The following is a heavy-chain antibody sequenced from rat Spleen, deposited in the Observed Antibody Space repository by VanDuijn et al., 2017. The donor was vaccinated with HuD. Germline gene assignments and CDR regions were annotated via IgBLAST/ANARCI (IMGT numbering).Heavy chain of an antibody. CDR3: ARRHYGYTDYFDY. J-gene: IGHJ2*01. D-gene: IGHD1-9*01. CDR1: GFTFSNYY. Sequence: EVQLVESDGGLVQPGRSLKLSCAALGFTFSNYYMAWVRQAPTKGLEWVASISTGGGSTYYRDSVKGRFTISRDNAKSTLSLQMDSLRSEDTATYYCARRHYGYTDYFDYWGQGVMVTVSS. V-gene: IGHV5-25*01. CDR2: ISTGGGST.